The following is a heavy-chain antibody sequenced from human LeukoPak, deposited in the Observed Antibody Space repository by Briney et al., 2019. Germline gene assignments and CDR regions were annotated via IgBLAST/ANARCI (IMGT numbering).Heavy chain of an antibody. CDR2: ISSSGSTI. CDR1: GFTFSSYE. D-gene: IGHD3-22*01. Sequence: GGSLRLSCAASGFTFSSYEMNWVRQAPGKGLEWVSYISSSGSTICYADSVKGRFTISRDNAKNSLYLQMNSLRAEDTAVYYCARISSPDYYDSSGYLDYWGQGTLVTVSS. J-gene: IGHJ4*02. CDR3: ARISSPDYYDSSGYLDY. V-gene: IGHV3-48*03.